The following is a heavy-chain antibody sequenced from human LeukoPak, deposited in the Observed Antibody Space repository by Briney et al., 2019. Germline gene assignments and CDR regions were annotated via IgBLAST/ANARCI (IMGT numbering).Heavy chain of an antibody. CDR2: ISSSGSAI. CDR3: ARSAGTVTTGFDY. V-gene: IGHV3-48*03. Sequence: GGSLRLSCAASGFTFSSYEMNWVRQAPGKGLEWVSYISSSGSAIYYADSVKGRFTISRDNAKNSLYLQMNSLRAEDTAVYYCARSAGTVTTGFDYWGQGTLVTVSS. D-gene: IGHD4-17*01. J-gene: IGHJ4*02. CDR1: GFTFSSYE.